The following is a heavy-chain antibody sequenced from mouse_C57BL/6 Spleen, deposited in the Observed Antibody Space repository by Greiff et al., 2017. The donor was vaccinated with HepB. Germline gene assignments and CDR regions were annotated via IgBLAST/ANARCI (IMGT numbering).Heavy chain of an antibody. D-gene: IGHD4-1*01. Sequence: QVQLKESGPGLVQPSQSLSITCTVSGFSLTSYGVHWVRQSPGKGLEWLGVIWRGGSTDYNAAFMSRLSITKDNSKSQVFFKMTSLQADDTAIYYCAKNDWDDGSWYFDVWGTGTTVTVSS. CDR2: IWRGGST. V-gene: IGHV2-5*01. CDR1: GFSLTSYG. CDR3: AKNDWDDGSWYFDV. J-gene: IGHJ1*03.